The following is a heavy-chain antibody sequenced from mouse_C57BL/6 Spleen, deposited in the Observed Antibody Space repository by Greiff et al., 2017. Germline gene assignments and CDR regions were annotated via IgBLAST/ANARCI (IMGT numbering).Heavy chain of an antibody. D-gene: IGHD2-3*01. V-gene: IGHV1-78*01. CDR2: IYPRDGST. Sequence: VKLMESDAELVKPGASVKISCKVSGYTFTDHTIHWMKQRPEQGLEWIGYIYPRDGSTKYNEKFKGKATLTADKSSSTAYMQLNSLTSEDSAVYYCARYDGYLQDYAMDYWGQGTSVTVSS. CDR1: GYTFTDHT. J-gene: IGHJ4*01. CDR3: ARYDGYLQDYAMDY.